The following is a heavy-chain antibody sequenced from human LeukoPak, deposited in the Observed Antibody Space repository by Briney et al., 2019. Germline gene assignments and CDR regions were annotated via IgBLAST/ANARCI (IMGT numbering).Heavy chain of an antibody. CDR2: IYSSGST. D-gene: IGHD2-15*01. CDR1: GGAISTYY. CDR3: VRLPHAMSPFDC. V-gene: IGHV4-4*07. Sequence: SETLSLTCTVSGGAISTYYWNWIRQPAGKGLEWIGRIYSSGSTNYNSSLKSRVTMSVDTSKNQFYLKLNSVTAADTAVYYCVRLPHAMSPFDCWGQGTLVTVSS. J-gene: IGHJ4*02.